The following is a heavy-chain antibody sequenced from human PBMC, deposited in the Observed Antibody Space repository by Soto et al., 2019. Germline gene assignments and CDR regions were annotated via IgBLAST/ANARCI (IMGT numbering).Heavy chain of an antibody. J-gene: IGHJ4*02. D-gene: IGHD1-26*01. CDR3: AKGLGATTGARYFDY. Sequence: PGGSLRLSCAASGFTFSSYAMSWVRQAPGKGLEWVSAISGSGGSTYYADSVKGRFTISRDNSKNTLYLQMNSLRAEDTAVYYCAKGLGATTGARYFDYWGQGTLVTVSS. CDR2: ISGSGGST. CDR1: GFTFSSYA. V-gene: IGHV3-23*01.